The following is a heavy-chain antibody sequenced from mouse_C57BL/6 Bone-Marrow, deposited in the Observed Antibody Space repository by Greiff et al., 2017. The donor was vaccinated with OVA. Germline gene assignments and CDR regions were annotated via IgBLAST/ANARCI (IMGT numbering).Heavy chain of an antibody. D-gene: IGHD1-1*01. V-gene: IGHV5-6*01. CDR3: ARHYYGSSDY. Sequence: EVKLVESGGDLVKPGGSLKLSCAASGFTFSSYGMSWVRQTPDQRLEWVATISSGGSYTYYPDSVKGRFTIARDNAKNTLYLQMSSLKSEDTAMYYCARHYYGSSDYWGQGTTLTVSS. CDR2: ISSGGSYT. J-gene: IGHJ2*01. CDR1: GFTFSSYG.